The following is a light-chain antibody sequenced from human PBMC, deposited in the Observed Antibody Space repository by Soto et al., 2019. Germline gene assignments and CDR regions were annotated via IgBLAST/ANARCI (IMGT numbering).Light chain of an antibody. Sequence: EIVLTQSPATLSLSPGERATLSCRASQSVSSYLAWSQQKPGQAPRLLIYDASNRATGIPARFSGSGSGTDFTLTISSLEPEDFAVYYCQQRGSWPPFTFGPGTKVDIK. V-gene: IGKV3-11*01. J-gene: IGKJ3*01. CDR1: QSVSSY. CDR2: DAS. CDR3: QQRGSWPPFT.